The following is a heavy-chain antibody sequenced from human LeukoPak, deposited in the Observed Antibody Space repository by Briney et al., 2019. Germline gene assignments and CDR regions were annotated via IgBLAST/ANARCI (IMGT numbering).Heavy chain of an antibody. Sequence: GGSLRLSCAASGFTFSSYAMSWVRQAPGKGLEWVSAISGSGGSTYYADSAKGRFTISRDNSKNTLYLQMNSLRAEDTAVYDCAKDREAYCGGDCSGWGQGTLVTVSS. CDR1: GFTFSSYA. J-gene: IGHJ4*02. V-gene: IGHV3-23*01. CDR2: ISGSGGST. CDR3: AKDREAYCGGDCSG. D-gene: IGHD2-21*02.